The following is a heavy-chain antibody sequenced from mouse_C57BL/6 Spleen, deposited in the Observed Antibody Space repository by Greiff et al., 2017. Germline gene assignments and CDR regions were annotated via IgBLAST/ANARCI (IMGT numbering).Heavy chain of an antibody. D-gene: IGHD2-4*01. CDR3: ATQGYDYGGAY. J-gene: IGHJ3*01. V-gene: IGHV5-4*01. Sequence: EVQLVESGGGLVKPGGSLKLSCAASGFTFSSYAMSWVRQTPEKRLEWVATISDGGSYTYYPDNVKGRFTISRDNAKNNLYLQMSHLKSEDTAMYYCATQGYDYGGAYWGQGTLVTVSA. CDR2: ISDGGSYT. CDR1: GFTFSSYA.